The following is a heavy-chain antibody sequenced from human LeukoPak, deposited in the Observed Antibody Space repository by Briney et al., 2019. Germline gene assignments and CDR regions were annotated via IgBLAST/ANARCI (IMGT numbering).Heavy chain of an antibody. CDR3: ARLGYNFPYDAFDI. Sequence: RGESLKISCKGSGYSINNYWIGWVRQMPGKGLEWMGIIYPGDSDTRYSPSFQGQVTISADKSISTAYLQWSSLKASDTAMYYCARLGYNFPYDAFDIWGKGTMVTVSS. CDR2: IYPGDSDT. CDR1: GYSINNYW. V-gene: IGHV5-51*01. D-gene: IGHD5-24*01. J-gene: IGHJ3*02.